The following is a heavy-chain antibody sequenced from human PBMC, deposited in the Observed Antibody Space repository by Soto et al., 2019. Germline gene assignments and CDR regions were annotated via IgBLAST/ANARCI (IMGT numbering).Heavy chain of an antibody. CDR3: ARGDSTDCSNGVCSFFYNHDMDV. D-gene: IGHD2-8*01. J-gene: IGHJ6*02. CDR1: GYSFTDYH. V-gene: IGHV1-2*04. CDR2: INPKSGGT. Sequence: ASVKVSCKASGYSFTDYHIHWVRQAPGQGLEWLRRINPKSGGTSTAQKFQGWVTMTTDTSISTASMELTRLTSDDTAIYYCARGDSTDCSNGVCSFFYNHDMDVWGQGTTVTVLL.